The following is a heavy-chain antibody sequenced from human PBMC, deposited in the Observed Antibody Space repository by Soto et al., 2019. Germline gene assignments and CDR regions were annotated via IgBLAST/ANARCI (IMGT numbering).Heavy chain of an antibody. CDR1: GGSISGYY. V-gene: IGHV4-59*04. D-gene: IGHD3-22*01. CDR2: IHYSGST. Sequence: PSETLSLTCTVSGGSISGYYWSWIRHPPGKGLEWIGNIHYSGSTYYDSSLKSRVTISVDTSKNQFSLKLSSVTAADTAVYYCASQHYYDSSGYYVVYWGQGTLVTVSS. J-gene: IGHJ4*02. CDR3: ASQHYYDSSGYYVVY.